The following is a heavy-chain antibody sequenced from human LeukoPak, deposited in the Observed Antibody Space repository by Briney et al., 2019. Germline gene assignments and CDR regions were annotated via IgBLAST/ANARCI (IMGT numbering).Heavy chain of an antibody. J-gene: IGHJ4*02. D-gene: IGHD5-12*01. CDR1: GFTFDDYS. Sequence: GRSLRLSCAASGFTFDDYSMHWVRQAPGKGLEWVSGISWNSGSAGYADSVKGRFTISRDNAKNSLYLQMNSLRTEDTALSYCAKDRTYSGYDALDYWGQGTLVTVSS. CDR2: ISWNSGSA. CDR3: AKDRTYSGYDALDY. V-gene: IGHV3-9*01.